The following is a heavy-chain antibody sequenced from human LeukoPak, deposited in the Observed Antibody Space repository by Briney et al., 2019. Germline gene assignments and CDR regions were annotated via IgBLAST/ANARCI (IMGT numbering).Heavy chain of an antibody. CDR3: ARDNSVGDIAWWFDP. CDR1: GYSFTSHY. J-gene: IGHJ5*02. CDR2: INPSGSST. Sequence: GASVEVSCKASGYSFTSHYMHWVRQAPGQGLEWMGLINPSGSSTLYAQKFQGRVTMTRDMSTTTDYMELSSLRYEDTAVYYCARDNSVGDIAWWFDPWGQGTLVTVSS. D-gene: IGHD3-16*02. V-gene: IGHV1-46*01.